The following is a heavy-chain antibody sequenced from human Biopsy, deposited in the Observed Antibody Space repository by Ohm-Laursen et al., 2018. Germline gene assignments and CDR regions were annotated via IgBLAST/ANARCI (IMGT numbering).Heavy chain of an antibody. J-gene: IGHJ2*01. CDR2: VYYTGST. Sequence: SETLSLTCTVSGGSVSSGSYYWSWIRQPPGKGLQWIGYVYYTGSTDYNPSLQSRVTISVDTSKNHFSLRLRSVTPADTAIYYCARDRGYYSDRTVPGYFDLWGCGTLVTVSS. D-gene: IGHD3-22*01. V-gene: IGHV4-61*03. CDR3: ARDRGYYSDRTVPGYFDL. CDR1: GGSVSSGSYY.